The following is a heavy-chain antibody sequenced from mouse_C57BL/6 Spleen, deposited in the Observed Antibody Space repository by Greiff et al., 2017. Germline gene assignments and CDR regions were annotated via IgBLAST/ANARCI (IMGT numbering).Heavy chain of an antibody. Sequence: QVQLQQPGAELVKPGASVKLSCKASGYTFTSYWMQWVKQRPGQGLEWIGEIDPSDSYTNYTQKFKGKATLTVDTSSSTAYMQLSSLTSEDSAVYYCARRKDYYAMDYWGQGTSVTVSS. V-gene: IGHV1-50*01. J-gene: IGHJ4*01. CDR3: ARRKDYYAMDY. CDR1: GYTFTSYW. CDR2: IDPSDSYT.